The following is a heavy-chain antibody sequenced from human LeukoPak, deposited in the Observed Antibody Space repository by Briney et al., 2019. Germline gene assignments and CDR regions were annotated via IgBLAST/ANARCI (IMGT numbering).Heavy chain of an antibody. V-gene: IGHV4-4*07. CDR2: IYTSGST. CDR3: ARSVHISAPFDV. J-gene: IGHJ4*02. D-gene: IGHD2-21*01. CDR1: GGSISSYY. Sequence: PSETLSLTCTVSGGSISSYYWSWIRQPAGKGLEWIGRIYTSGSTYYNPSLKSRVTISVDTSKNQFSLKLNSVTAADTAVYYCARSVHISAPFDVWGQGTLVTVSS.